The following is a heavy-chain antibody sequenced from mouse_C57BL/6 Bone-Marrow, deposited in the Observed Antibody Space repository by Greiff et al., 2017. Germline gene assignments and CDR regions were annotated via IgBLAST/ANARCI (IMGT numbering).Heavy chain of an antibody. V-gene: IGHV1-69*01. CDR2: IDPSDSYT. CDR3: AANLIDY. CDR1: GYTFTGYW. Sequence: QVQLQQPGAELVMPGASVKLSCKASGYTFTGYWMHWVKQRPGQGLEWIGEIDPSDSYTNYNQKFKGKATLTVDPSSSTAYMQLSSLTSEDSAVYYCAANLIDYWGQGTTLTVSS. D-gene: IGHD4-1*01. J-gene: IGHJ2*01.